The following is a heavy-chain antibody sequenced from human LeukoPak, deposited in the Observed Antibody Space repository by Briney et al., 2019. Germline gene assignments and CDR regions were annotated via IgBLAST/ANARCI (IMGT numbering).Heavy chain of an antibody. CDR2: INPSGGST. V-gene: IGHV1-46*01. Sequence: ASVKLSCKSSGDTFTSYYMHWVLQTPGQGLEWMGIINPSGGSTSYAQKFQGRVTMTRATSTSTVYMELSSLRSEDTAVYYCARSNNYHESSGYYAKSRRDFDYWGQGTLVTVSS. CDR3: ARSNNYHESSGYYAKSRRDFDY. D-gene: IGHD3-22*01. J-gene: IGHJ4*02. CDR1: GDTFTSYY.